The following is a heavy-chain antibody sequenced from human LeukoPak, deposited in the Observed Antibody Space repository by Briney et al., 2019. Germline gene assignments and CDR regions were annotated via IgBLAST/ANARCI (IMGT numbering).Heavy chain of an antibody. V-gene: IGHV3-7*03. CDR1: RFTFSSYW. CDR3: AKALAVAGELDY. D-gene: IGHD6-19*01. CDR2: IKQDGSEK. Sequence: GGTLRLSCAASRFTFSSYWMSWVRQAQGKGLEWVANIKQDGSEKYYVDSVKGRFTISRDNSKNTLYLQMNSLRAEDTAVYYCAKALAVAGELDYWGQGTLVTVSS. J-gene: IGHJ4*02.